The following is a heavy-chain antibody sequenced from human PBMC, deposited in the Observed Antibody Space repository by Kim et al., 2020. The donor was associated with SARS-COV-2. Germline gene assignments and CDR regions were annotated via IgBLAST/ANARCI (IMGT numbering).Heavy chain of an antibody. CDR1: GFTFSSYA. CDR3: AKVGQRVVGGYFDY. V-gene: IGHV3-23*01. J-gene: IGHJ4*02. D-gene: IGHD3-10*01. Sequence: GGSLRLSCTVSGFTFSSYAMTWVRQAPGKGLEWVSGISAGGDRTYYADSVKGRFTISRDNSKNTLYLQITTLSAEDTALYYCAKVGQRVVGGYFDYWGQG. CDR2: ISAGGDRT.